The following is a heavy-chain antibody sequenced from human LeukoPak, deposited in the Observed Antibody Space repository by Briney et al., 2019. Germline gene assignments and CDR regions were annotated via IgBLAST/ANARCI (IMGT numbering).Heavy chain of an antibody. CDR2: ITAIFRTA. CDR3: ARHSGYHSTMYLDY. CDR1: GGTFSSYA. D-gene: IGHD3-22*01. Sequence: SVRVSCKASGGTFSSYAISWVRQAPGQGLEWMGGITAIFRTANYAQKFQGRVTVTADEFMSTVYMELSSLRSEDTAVYYCARHSGYHSTMYLDYWGQGTLVTVSS. J-gene: IGHJ4*02. V-gene: IGHV1-69*13.